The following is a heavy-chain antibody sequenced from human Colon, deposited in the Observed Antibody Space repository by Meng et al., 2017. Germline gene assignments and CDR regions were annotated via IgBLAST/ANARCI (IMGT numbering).Heavy chain of an antibody. D-gene: IGHD6-19*01. J-gene: IGHJ4*02. CDR2: IYDSERT. CDR3: AVIIAVAGSPYFDY. CDR1: GGSISSGSYY. V-gene: IGHV4-39*07. Sequence: SETLSLTCIVPGGSISSGSYYWGWIRQPPGEGLQWIGNIYDSERTYYNPSLKSRLTISVDTSKNQFSLELSSVTAADTAVYYCAVIIAVAGSPYFDYWGQGTLVTVSS.